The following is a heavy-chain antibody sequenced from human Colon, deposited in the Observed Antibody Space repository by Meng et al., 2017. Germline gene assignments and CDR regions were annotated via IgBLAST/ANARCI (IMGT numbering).Heavy chain of an antibody. CDR2: LYSDGRT. CDR3: ARASGSGF. V-gene: IGHV3-66*01. J-gene: IGHJ4*02. Sequence: EVQLVESGGGLAQPGGSVRLSCAASGFTVSANYMNWVRQPPGKGLEWVSVLYSDGRTYYADSVKGRFTISRDTSKNTLYLQMDSLRGEDTAVYYCARASGSGFWGQGTLVTVSS. D-gene: IGHD3-22*01. CDR1: GFTVSANY.